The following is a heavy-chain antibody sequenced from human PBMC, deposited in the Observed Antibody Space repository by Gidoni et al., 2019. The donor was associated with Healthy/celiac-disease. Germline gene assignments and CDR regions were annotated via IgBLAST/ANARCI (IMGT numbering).Heavy chain of an antibody. CDR2: ISGSGGST. V-gene: IGHV3-23*01. D-gene: IGHD3-16*01. Sequence: EVQLFESGGGLVQPGGSLRLSCAASGFTFSSYAMCWVRQAQGKGLEWASAISGSGGSTYYADSVKGRFTISRDNSKNKLYLQMNRLRAEDTAVYYCAKVDYADAFDIWGQGTMVTVSA. CDR3: AKVDYADAFDI. CDR1: GFTFSSYA. J-gene: IGHJ3*02.